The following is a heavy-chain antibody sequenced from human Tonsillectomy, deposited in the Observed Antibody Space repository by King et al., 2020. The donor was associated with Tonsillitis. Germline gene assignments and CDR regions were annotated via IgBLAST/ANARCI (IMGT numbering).Heavy chain of an antibody. D-gene: IGHD2-2*01. CDR1: GGSISSGGYY. Sequence: QLQESGPGLVKPSQTLSLTCTVSGGSISSGGYYWSWIRQHPGKGLEWIGYIYYSGSTYYNPSLKSRVTISVDTSKNQFSLKLSSVTAADTAVYYCARSIVDELLGRQLLDYYGMDVWGQGTTVTVSS. CDR3: ARSIVDELLGRQLLDYYGMDV. J-gene: IGHJ6*02. V-gene: IGHV4-31*03. CDR2: IYYSGST.